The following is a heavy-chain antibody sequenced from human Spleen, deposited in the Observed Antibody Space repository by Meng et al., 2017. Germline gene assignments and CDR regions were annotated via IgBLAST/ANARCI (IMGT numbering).Heavy chain of an antibody. Sequence: QVQLPQSGPGLVKPSPPLSLTCATSVDRLPSNSVAWTWIRQSPSRGLEWLGRTYYRSRWYKDYAVSVKSRITINPDTSKNEFSLQLNSVTPEDTAVYFCARGTATLDFWGHGTLVTVSS. J-gene: IGHJ4*01. CDR1: VDRLPSNSVA. D-gene: IGHD2-15*01. CDR2: TYYRSRWYK. CDR3: ARGTATLDF. V-gene: IGHV6-1*01.